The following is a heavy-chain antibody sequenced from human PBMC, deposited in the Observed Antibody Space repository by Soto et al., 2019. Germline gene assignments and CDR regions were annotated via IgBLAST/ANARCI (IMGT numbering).Heavy chain of an antibody. CDR3: AKDSRDTLLYSPYYYYYMDV. CDR1: GFTFSSYA. J-gene: IGHJ6*03. D-gene: IGHD2-15*01. Sequence: PGGSLRLSGAASGFTFSSYAMSWVRQAPGKGLEWVSAISGSGGSTYYADSVKGRFTISRDNSKNTLYLQMNSLRAEDTAVYYCAKDSRDTLLYSPYYYYYMDVWGKGTTVTV. V-gene: IGHV3-23*01. CDR2: ISGSGGST.